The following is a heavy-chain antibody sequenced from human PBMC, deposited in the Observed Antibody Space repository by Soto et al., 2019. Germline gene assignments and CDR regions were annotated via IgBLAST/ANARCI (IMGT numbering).Heavy chain of an antibody. D-gene: IGHD1-26*01. CDR1: GYSFTNYW. CDR3: ARSGTAGGDWFDP. V-gene: IGHV5-51*01. Sequence: ESLKISCKGSGYSFTNYWIGWVRQMPGKGLECMGIIYPGDSDTRYSPSFQGQVTISADKSISTAYLQWSSLKASDTAIYYCARSGTAGGDWFDPWGQGTLVTVSS. J-gene: IGHJ5*02. CDR2: IYPGDSDT.